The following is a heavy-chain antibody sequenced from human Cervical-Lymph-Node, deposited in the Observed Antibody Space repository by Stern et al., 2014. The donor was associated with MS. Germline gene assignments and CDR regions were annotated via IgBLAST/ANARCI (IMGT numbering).Heavy chain of an antibody. Sequence: VQLVESGAEVKKPGSSVKISCKSSGGISWVRQAPGQGLEWMGGGIPFVGTSNYAPKFQGRVTITADTSTNTAYLEVSSLEHDDTAVYYGARGGGDNWFDPWGQGTLVTVSS. CDR2: GIPFVGTS. V-gene: IGHV1-69*06. CDR3: ARGGGDNWFDP. D-gene: IGHD3-16*01. CDR1: GG. J-gene: IGHJ5*02.